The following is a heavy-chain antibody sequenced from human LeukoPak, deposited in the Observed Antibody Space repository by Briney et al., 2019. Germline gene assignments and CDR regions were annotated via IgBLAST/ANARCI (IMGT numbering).Heavy chain of an antibody. CDR1: GVTFSSYA. CDR2: ISGNGGGT. D-gene: IGHD6-13*01. V-gene: IGHV3-23*01. CDR3: AKSFGYSRSWVDN. J-gene: IGHJ4*02. Sequence: GGSLRLSCAASGVTFSSYAMSWVRQAPGQGLEWVSGISGNGGGTYYADSVKGRFTISRDNSKNTLYLQMNSLRVGDTAVYYCAKSFGYSRSWVDNWGQGTLVTVSS.